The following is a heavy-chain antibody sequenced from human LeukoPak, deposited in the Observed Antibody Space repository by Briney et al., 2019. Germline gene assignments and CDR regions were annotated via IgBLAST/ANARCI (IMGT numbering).Heavy chain of an antibody. V-gene: IGHV1-8*01. CDR1: GYTFTTYD. Sequence: ASVKVSSKASGYTFTTYDINWVRHATPQGIEWMGWMNPNSGNTGYAHKFQGRVTMTRNTYISTAYVELSSLRSEDTGVYYCESMGYCSVCSCYLCYYYGWEVWG. J-gene: IGHJ6*01. CDR3: ESMGYCSVCSCYLCYYYGWEV. CDR2: MNPNSGNT. D-gene: IGHD2-15*01.